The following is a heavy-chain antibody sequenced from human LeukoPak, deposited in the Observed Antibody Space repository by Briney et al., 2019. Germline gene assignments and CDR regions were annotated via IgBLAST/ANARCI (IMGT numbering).Heavy chain of an antibody. V-gene: IGHV1-69*13. D-gene: IGHD5-18*01. CDR3: ARGRAARLPCFDY. CDR2: NIPILGKA. Sequence: ASVNVSCKASGGTFSTYAISWVRQTPGPRLERMGGNIPILGKANSAQKFQGRVTITADESKSTAYMELSSLRAEDTAVYYCARGRAARLPCFDYWGQGTLVTVSS. CDR1: GGTFSTYA. J-gene: IGHJ4*02.